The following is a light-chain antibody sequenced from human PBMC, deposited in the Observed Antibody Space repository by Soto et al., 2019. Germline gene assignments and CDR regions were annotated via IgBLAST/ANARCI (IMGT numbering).Light chain of an antibody. CDR3: QRGYSSPT. V-gene: IGKV1-12*01. CDR2: AAS. J-gene: IGKJ1*01. CDR1: QGISSW. Sequence: DIQMTLSPSSMSASVGDRVTVTFRASQGISSWLAWYQQKPGKAPKLLIYAASKLPSGVPSRFSGSGAGTDFTLTISSLQPEDFAAYYCQRGYSSPTFGQGTKVDIK.